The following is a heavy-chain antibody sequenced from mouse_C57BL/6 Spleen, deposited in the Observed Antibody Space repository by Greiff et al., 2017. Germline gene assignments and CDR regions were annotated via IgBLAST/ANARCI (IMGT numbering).Heavy chain of an antibody. CDR3: ASYSNYVYFDV. Sequence: QVHVKQSGPELVKPGASVKLSCKASGYTFTSYDINWVKQRPGQGLEWIGWIYPRDGSTKYNEKFKGKATLTVDTSSSTAYMELHSLTSEDSAVYFCASYSNYVYFDVWGTGTTVTVSS. CDR1: GYTFTSYD. D-gene: IGHD2-5*01. V-gene: IGHV1-85*01. CDR2: IYPRDGST. J-gene: IGHJ1*03.